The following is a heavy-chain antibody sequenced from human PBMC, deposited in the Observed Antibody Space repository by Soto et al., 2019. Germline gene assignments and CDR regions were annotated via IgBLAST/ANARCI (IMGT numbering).Heavy chain of an antibody. D-gene: IGHD7-27*01. J-gene: IGHJ6*02. CDR1: GFTFSSYA. CDR2: ISWNSGSI. Sequence: GGSLRLSCAASGFTFSSYAMHWVRQAPGKGLEWVSGISWNSGSIGYADSVKGRFTISRDNAKNSLYLQMNSLRAEDTALYYCAKDQSGDYYYYYGMDVWGQGTTVTVSS. V-gene: IGHV3-9*01. CDR3: AKDQSGDYYYYYGMDV.